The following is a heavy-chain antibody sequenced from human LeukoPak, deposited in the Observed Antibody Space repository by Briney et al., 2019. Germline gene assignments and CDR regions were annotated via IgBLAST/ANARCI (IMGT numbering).Heavy chain of an antibody. CDR3: ARGYYDSSGGYYYYYYYMDV. D-gene: IGHD3-22*01. V-gene: IGHV1-69*05. CDR1: GGTFSSYA. Sequence: SVKVSCKASGGTFSSYAISWVRQAPGQGLEWMGGIIPIFGTANYAQKFQGRVTITTDESTSTAYMELSSLRSEDTAVYYCARGYYDSSGGYYYYYYYMDVWGKGTTVTVSS. CDR2: IIPIFGTA. J-gene: IGHJ6*03.